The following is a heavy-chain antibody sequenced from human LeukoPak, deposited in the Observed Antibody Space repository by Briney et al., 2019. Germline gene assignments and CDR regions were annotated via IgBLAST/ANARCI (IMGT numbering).Heavy chain of an antibody. CDR2: IIPIFGTA. Sequence: GASVKVSCKASGGTFSSYAISWVRQAPGQGLEWMGGIIPIFGTANYAQKFQGRVTITTDESTSTAYMELSSLRSEDTAVYYCARVAHLTSAFDPWGQGTLVTVSS. CDR1: GGTFSSYA. J-gene: IGHJ5*02. D-gene: IGHD3-3*01. V-gene: IGHV1-69*05. CDR3: ARVAHLTSAFDP.